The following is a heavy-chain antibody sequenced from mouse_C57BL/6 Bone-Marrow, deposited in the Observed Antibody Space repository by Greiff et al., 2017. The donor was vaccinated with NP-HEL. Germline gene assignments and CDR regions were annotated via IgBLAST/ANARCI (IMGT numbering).Heavy chain of an antibody. Sequence: VQLQQPGAELVRPGTSVKLSCKASGYTFTSYWMHWVKQRPGQGLEWIGVIDPSDSYTDSNQKFKGKATLTVDTSSSTAYMQLSSLTAEDSAVYYCARYTTVVATEYCDVWGTGTTVTVSS. V-gene: IGHV1-59*01. CDR2: IDPSDSYT. D-gene: IGHD1-1*01. CDR3: ARYTTVVATEYCDV. CDR1: GYTFTSYW. J-gene: IGHJ1*03.